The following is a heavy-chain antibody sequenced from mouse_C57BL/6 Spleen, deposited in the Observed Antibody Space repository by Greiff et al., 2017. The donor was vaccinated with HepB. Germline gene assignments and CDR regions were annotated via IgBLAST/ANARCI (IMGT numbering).Heavy chain of an antibody. CDR3: ARSGLDYAMDY. V-gene: IGHV1-64*01. CDR1: GYTFTSYW. J-gene: IGHJ4*01. Sequence: QVQLQQPGAELVKPGASVKLSCKASGYTFTSYWMHWVKQRPGQGLEWIGMIHPNSGSTNYNEKFKSKATLTVDKSSSTAYMQLSSLTSEDSAVYYCARSGLDYAMDYWGQGTSVTVSS. CDR2: IHPNSGST.